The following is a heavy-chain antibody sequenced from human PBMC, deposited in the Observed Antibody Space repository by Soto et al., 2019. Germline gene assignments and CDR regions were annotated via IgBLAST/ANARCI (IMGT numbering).Heavy chain of an antibody. CDR3: ASGGYYFDY. CDR2: ISHSGST. V-gene: IGHV4-34*01. CDR1: GGSFSGYS. Sequence: QVQLQQWGAGLLKPSETLSLTCAVYGGSFSGYSWNWIRQPPGKGLEWIGEISHSGSTNYKSSLKRRVTISVDTSKNQFSLKLSSVTAADTAVYYCASGGYYFDYWGQGALVTVSS. J-gene: IGHJ4*02.